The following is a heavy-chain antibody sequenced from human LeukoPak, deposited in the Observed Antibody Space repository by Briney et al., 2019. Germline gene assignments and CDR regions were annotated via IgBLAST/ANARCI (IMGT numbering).Heavy chain of an antibody. D-gene: IGHD3-22*01. CDR1: GYTFTSYG. Sequence: ASVKVSCKASGYTFTSYGISWVRQAPGQGLEWMGWISAYNGNTNYAQKLQGRVTMTTDTSTSTAYMELRSLRSDDTAVYYCARSRHYYDSSGYEDYWGQGTLVTVSS. CDR2: ISAYNGNT. V-gene: IGHV1-18*01. CDR3: ARSRHYYDSSGYEDY. J-gene: IGHJ4*02.